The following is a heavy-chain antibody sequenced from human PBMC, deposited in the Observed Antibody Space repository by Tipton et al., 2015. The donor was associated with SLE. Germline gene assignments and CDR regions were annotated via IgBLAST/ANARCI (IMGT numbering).Heavy chain of an antibody. V-gene: IGHV4-59*12. CDR2: IYYSGST. CDR1: GGSISSYY. J-gene: IGHJ1*01. D-gene: IGHD6-6*01. CDR3: ARGGLGHSGSSALEWFQH. Sequence: TLSLTCTVSGGSISSYYWSWIRQPPGKGLEWIGYIYYSGSTNYNPSLKSRVTISVDTSKNQFSLKLSSVTAADTAVYYCARGGLGHSGSSALEWFQHWGQGTLVTVSS.